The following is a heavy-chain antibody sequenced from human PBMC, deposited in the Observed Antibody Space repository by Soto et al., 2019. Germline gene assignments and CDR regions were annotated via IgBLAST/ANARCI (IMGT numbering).Heavy chain of an antibody. D-gene: IGHD1-7*01. J-gene: IGHJ5*02. CDR2: IYYIGAY. Sequence: SGTLSLTCSVPGAYVSSYYWSWVRQPPGQGLEWIGYIYYIGAYNYNPSLKSRVTISVDTSKNQFSLKLTSVTAADPAVYYCARTPETRDWLDPWGQGTLVTVSS. CDR3: ARTPETRDWLDP. V-gene: IGHV4-59*02. CDR1: GAYVSSYY.